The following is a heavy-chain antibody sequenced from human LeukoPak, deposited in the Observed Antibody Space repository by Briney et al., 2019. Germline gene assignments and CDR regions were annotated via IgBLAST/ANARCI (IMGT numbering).Heavy chain of an antibody. J-gene: IGHJ6*02. CDR3: AKDKAVGYYYGMDV. CDR1: GFTFDDYA. CDR2: ISWNSGSI. Sequence: GGSLRLSCAASGFTFDDYAVHWVRQAPGKGLEWVSGISWNSGSIGYADSVKGRFTISRDNAKNSLYLQMNSLRAEDRALYYCAKDKAVGYYYGMDVWGQGTTVTVSS. V-gene: IGHV3-9*01. D-gene: IGHD6-19*01.